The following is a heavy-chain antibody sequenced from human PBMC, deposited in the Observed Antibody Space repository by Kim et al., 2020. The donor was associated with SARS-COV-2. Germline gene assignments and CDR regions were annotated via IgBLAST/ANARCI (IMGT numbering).Heavy chain of an antibody. V-gene: IGHV3-30-3*01. Sequence: GGSLRLSCAASGFTFSSYAMHWVRQAPGKGLEWVSVISYDGSNKYYADSVKGRFTISRDNSKNTLYLQMNSLRAEDTAVYYCARGEEQHPFDYWGQGTLVTVSS. J-gene: IGHJ4*02. CDR2: ISYDGSNK. D-gene: IGHD6-13*01. CDR3: ARGEEQHPFDY. CDR1: GFTFSSYA.